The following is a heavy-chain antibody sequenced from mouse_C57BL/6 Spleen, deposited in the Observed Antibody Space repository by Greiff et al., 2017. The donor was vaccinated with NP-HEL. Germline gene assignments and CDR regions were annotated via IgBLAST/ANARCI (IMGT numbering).Heavy chain of an antibody. CDR3: ASHYYSNYVFFDY. CDR2: IDPNSGGS. D-gene: IGHD2-5*01. V-gene: IGHV1-72*01. Sequence: VQLQQSGAEFVKPGASVKLSCKASGYTFTSYWMHWVNQRPGRGLEWIGRIDPNSGGSKYNEMFQSKATLTVDKHSSTAYMQLSSLTSEDSAVYYYASHYYSNYVFFDYLGQGTTLTVSS. J-gene: IGHJ2*01. CDR1: GYTFTSYW.